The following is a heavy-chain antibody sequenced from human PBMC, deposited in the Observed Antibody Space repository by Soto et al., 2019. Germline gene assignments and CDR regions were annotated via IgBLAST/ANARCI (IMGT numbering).Heavy chain of an antibody. D-gene: IGHD6-19*01. J-gene: IGHJ4*02. CDR1: GFTFSSYA. CDR2: ISYDGSNK. Sequence: QVQLVESGGGVVQPGRSLRLSCAASGFTFSSYAMHWVRQAPGKGLEWVAVISYDGSNKYYADSVKGRFTISRDNSKNTMYLQMHSLRAEDTAVYYCARGGVVAVAGTPYYWGQGTLVTVSS. CDR3: ARGGVVAVAGTPYY. V-gene: IGHV3-30-3*01.